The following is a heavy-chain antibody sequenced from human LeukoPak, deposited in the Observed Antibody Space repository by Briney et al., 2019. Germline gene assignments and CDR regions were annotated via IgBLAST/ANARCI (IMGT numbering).Heavy chain of an antibody. CDR3: ARVVGITIFGVVTPNWFDP. Sequence: PWASVKVSCKASGYTFTSYGISWVRQAPGQGLEWMGWISAYNGNTNYAQKLQGRVTMTTDTSTSTAYMELRSLRSDDTAVYYCARVVGITIFGVVTPNWFDPWGQGTLVTVSS. CDR2: ISAYNGNT. D-gene: IGHD3-3*01. J-gene: IGHJ5*02. V-gene: IGHV1-18*01. CDR1: GYTFTSYG.